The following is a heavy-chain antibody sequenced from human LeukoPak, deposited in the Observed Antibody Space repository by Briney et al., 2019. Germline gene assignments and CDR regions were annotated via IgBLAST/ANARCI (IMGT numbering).Heavy chain of an antibody. CDR1: GYTFTSYD. J-gene: IGHJ6*03. V-gene: IGHV1-8*01. CDR3: ARGTEGMSCTNGVCFPHYYYYMDV. Sequence: ASVKVSCKASGYTFTSYDINWVRQATGQGLEWMGWMNPNSGNTGYAQKFQGRVTMTRNTSISTAYMELSSLRSEDTAVYYCARGTEGMSCTNGVCFPHYYYYMDVWGKGTTVTVSS. CDR2: MNPNSGNT. D-gene: IGHD2-8*01.